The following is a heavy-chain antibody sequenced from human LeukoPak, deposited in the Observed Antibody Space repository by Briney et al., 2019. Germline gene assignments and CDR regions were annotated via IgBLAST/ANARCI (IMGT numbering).Heavy chain of an antibody. J-gene: IGHJ4*02. CDR3: ARGGIQVSGIDEFDY. V-gene: IGHV3-13*01. D-gene: IGHD6-19*01. CDR2: IGVRGDT. Sequence: GGSLRLPCAASGFTFIDYDMHWVRQVIGKGLEWVSAIGVRGDTHYSGSVKGRFTISRENAESSLYLQMNSLRAEDTAVYYCARGGIQVSGIDEFDYWGQGTLVTVSS. CDR1: GFTFIDYD.